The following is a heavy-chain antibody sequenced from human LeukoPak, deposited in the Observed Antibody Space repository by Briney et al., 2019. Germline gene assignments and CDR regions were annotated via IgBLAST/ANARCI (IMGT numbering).Heavy chain of an antibody. V-gene: IGHV3-23*01. CDR3: ANSMYSGRNLEYYYYGMDV. D-gene: IGHD1-26*01. Sequence: GRSLRLSCAGSGFTFSSYAMSWVRQAPGKGLEWVSAISGSGGSTYYADSVKGRFTISRDNSKNTLYLQMNSLRAEDTAVYYCANSMYSGRNLEYYYYGMDVWGQGTTVTVSS. J-gene: IGHJ6*02. CDR1: GFTFSSYA. CDR2: ISGSGGST.